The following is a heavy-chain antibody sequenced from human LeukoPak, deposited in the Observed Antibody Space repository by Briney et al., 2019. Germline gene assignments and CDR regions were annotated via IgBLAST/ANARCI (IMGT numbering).Heavy chain of an antibody. J-gene: IGHJ5*02. CDR3: ARDREYTDYLHNWFDP. CDR1: GFTVSSNY. CDR2: IYSGGST. D-gene: IGHD3-16*01. V-gene: IGHV3-53*01. Sequence: GGSLRLSCAASGFTVSSNYMSWVRQAPGKGLEWVSVIYSGGSTYYADSVKGRFTISRDNSKNTLYLQMNSLRAEDTAVYYCARDREYTDYLHNWFDPWGQGTLVTVSS.